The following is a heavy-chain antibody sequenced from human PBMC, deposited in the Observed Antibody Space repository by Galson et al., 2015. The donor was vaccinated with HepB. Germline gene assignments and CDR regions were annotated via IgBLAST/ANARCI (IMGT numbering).Heavy chain of an antibody. CDR1: EFSMSDAW. CDR2: IKRESEGGTT. CDR3: ATGGHYFGA. D-gene: IGHD3-10*01. J-gene: IGHJ4*02. V-gene: IGHV3-15*01. Sequence: SLGLSCAGSEFSMSDAWMSWVRQAPGMGLEWIGRIKRESEGGTTEYGAPLKGRVSISRDESQNTLYLLMNGLETEDTAIYHCATGGHYFGAWGQGTLVTVSS.